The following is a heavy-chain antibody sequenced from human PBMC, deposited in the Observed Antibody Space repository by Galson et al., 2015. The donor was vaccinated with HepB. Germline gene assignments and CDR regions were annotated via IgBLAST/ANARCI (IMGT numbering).Heavy chain of an antibody. CDR2: FDPEDGET. V-gene: IGHV1-24*01. D-gene: IGHD4-17*01. J-gene: IGHJ3*02. Sequence: SVKVSCKASGYTFSDYGISWVRQAPGKGLEWMGGFDPEDGETIYAQKFQGRVTMTEDTSTDTAYMELSSLRSEDTAVYYCATDLHYGDYDDAFDIWGQGTMVTVSS. CDR3: ATDLHYGDYDDAFDI. CDR1: GYTFSDYG.